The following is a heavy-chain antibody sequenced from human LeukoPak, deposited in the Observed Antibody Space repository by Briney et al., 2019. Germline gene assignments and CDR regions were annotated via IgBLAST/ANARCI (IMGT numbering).Heavy chain of an antibody. Sequence: GGSVGLSCGASGFTFRSYAMRWVRQAPGRGREGVSAISGSGGNTYYADTVKGRFTISRDNSKNTLYLQMNSLRAEDTAVYYWARGMSYYYDSSGSYFDYWGQGTLVTVSS. CDR2: ISGSGGNT. CDR1: GFTFRSYA. J-gene: IGHJ4*02. CDR3: ARGMSYYYDSSGSYFDY. V-gene: IGHV3-23*01. D-gene: IGHD3-22*01.